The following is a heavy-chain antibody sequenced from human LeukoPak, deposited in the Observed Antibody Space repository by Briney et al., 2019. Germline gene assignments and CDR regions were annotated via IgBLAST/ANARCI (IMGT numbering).Heavy chain of an antibody. CDR1: GFSLSSRGGG. CDR2: LYWDDDK. D-gene: IGHD4-17*01. V-gene: IGHV2-5*02. J-gene: IGHJ2*01. CDR3: AHRLRVTTPPYWYFDL. Sequence: SGPTLVNPLQTLTLTCTFSGFSLSSRGGGVCWIRQPPGKALEWLTLLYWDDDKRYSPTLNSRLTITKDTSKNQVVLTMTNMHPVDTATYYCAHRLRVTTPPYWYFDLWGRGTLATVSS.